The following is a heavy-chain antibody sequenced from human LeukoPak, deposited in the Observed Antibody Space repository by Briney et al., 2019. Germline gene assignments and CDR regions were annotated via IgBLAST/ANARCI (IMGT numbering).Heavy chain of an antibody. CDR3: AREWLYTAVY. V-gene: IGHV4-39*07. D-gene: IGHD2-2*02. Sequence: SETLSLTCTVSGGSISSSSYYWGWIRQPPGKGLEWIGSIYYSGSTYYNPSLKSRVTISVDTSKNQFSLKLSSVTAADTAVYYCAREWLYTAVYWGQGTLVTVSS. CDR2: IYYSGST. J-gene: IGHJ4*02. CDR1: GGSISSSSYY.